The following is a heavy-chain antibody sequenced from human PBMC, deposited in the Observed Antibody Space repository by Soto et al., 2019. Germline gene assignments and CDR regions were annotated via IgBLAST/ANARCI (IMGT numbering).Heavy chain of an antibody. D-gene: IGHD6-6*01. CDR2: IIPIFGTA. Sequence: SVKVSSRASGGTFRSHAIRAARHAPREGLEWMGGIIPIFGTANYAQKLQGRVTITADESTSTDYMELSSLRSEDTAVYYCARGLGGIAARDYFDYWGQGTLVTVS. CDR3: ARGLGGIAARDYFDY. V-gene: IGHV1-69*13. CDR1: GGTFRSHA. J-gene: IGHJ4*02.